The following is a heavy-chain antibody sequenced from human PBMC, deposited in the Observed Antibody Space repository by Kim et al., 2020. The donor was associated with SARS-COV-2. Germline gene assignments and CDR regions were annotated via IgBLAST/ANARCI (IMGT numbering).Heavy chain of an antibody. V-gene: IGHV3-33*03. J-gene: IGHJ4*02. Sequence: YADSEKGRFTISRDKSKNALYLQINSLRAEETAVYYCAKDSSSSKYYFDYWGQGTLVTVSS. D-gene: IGHD6-6*01. CDR3: AKDSSSSKYYFDY.